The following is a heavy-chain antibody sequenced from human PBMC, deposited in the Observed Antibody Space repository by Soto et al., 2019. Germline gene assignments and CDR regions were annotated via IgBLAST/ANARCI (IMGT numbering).Heavy chain of an antibody. D-gene: IGHD1-26*01. J-gene: IGHJ2*01. Sequence: QVQLQQWGAGLLKPSETLSLTCAVYRGSFSGYHWTWIRQPPGKGLEWIGEINHSGSRNYNPSLKSRVTIAVDTSKSQSSLTLAPVTAADTASTYCARGLVWELDRDSDPGGRSTRVTVSS. CDR2: INHSGSR. CDR3: ARGLVWELDRDSDP. V-gene: IGHV4-34*01. CDR1: RGSFSGYH.